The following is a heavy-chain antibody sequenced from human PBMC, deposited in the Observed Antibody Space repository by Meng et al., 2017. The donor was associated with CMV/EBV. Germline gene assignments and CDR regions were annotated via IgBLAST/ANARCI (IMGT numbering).Heavy chain of an antibody. CDR3: ASKFWSGFYYYGMDV. D-gene: IGHD3-3*01. CDR1: GFTFSSYA. CDR2: ISGSGGST. Sequence: GESLKISCAASGFTFSSYAMSWVRQAPGKGLEWVSAISGSGGSTYYADSVKGRFTISSDNSKNTLYLQMNSLRAEDTAVYYCASKFWSGFYYYGMDVWGQGTTVTVSS. J-gene: IGHJ6*02. V-gene: IGHV3-23*01.